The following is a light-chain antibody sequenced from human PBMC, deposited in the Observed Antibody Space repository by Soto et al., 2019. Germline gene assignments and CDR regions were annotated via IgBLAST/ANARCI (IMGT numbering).Light chain of an antibody. CDR3: QQYNDWPWT. J-gene: IGKJ1*01. CDR1: QSVRSN. V-gene: IGKV3-15*01. CDR2: GAS. Sequence: EIEMTQSPATLSVSPGERATLSCMASQSVRSNLAWYQQKPGQAPRLLIYGASTRATGIPARFSGSGSGTEFTLTISSLQSEDFAVCYCQQYNDWPWTLGQGTKVDNK.